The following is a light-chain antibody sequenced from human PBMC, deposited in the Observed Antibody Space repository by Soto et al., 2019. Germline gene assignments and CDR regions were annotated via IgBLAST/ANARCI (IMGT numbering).Light chain of an antibody. CDR2: AAS. CDR1: QSIRNY. J-gene: IGKJ5*01. V-gene: IGKV1-39*01. Sequence: IQMTQSPSSLSASVGDRVTITCRASQSIRNYLNRYQQKPGKAPKLLIYAASSLQSGVPSRFSGSGSGTEFTLTINSLQPEDSATYYCQQSYSTLITFGQGTRLEIK. CDR3: QQSYSTLIT.